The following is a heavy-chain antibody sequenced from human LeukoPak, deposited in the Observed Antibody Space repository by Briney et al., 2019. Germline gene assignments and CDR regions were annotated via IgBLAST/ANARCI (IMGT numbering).Heavy chain of an antibody. V-gene: IGHV3-30*18. CDR2: ISNDGSNK. D-gene: IGHD2-15*01. CDR1: GFTFSSYG. J-gene: IGHJ5*02. CDR3: AKDRRVAVAAGYYNWFDP. Sequence: GGSLRLSCAASGFTFSSYGMHWVRQAPGKGLEWVAVISNDGSNKYYADSVKGRFTISRDNSKNTLYLQMNSLRAEDTAVYYCAKDRRVAVAAGYYNWFDPWGQETLVTVSS.